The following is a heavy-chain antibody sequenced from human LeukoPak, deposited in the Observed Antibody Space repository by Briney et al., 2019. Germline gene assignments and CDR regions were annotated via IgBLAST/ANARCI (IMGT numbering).Heavy chain of an antibody. CDR1: GGSISSGGYS. J-gene: IGHJ4*02. CDR3: ARGGYSYGFFDY. CDR2: IYHSGST. D-gene: IGHD5-18*01. V-gene: IGHV4-30-2*01. Sequence: SETLSLTCAVSGGSISSGGYSWSWIRQPPGKGLEWIGYIYHSGSTYYNPSLKSRVTISVDRSKNQFSLKLSSVTAADTAVYYCARGGYSYGFFDYWGQGTLVTVSP.